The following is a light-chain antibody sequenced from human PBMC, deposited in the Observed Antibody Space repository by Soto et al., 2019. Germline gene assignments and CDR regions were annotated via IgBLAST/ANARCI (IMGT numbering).Light chain of an antibody. CDR3: QQSYSTPRT. Sequence: DIQMTQSPSSLSASVGDRVTITCRASQSISSYLNWSQQKPGKAPKLLIYAASSLQSGVPSRFSGSGSGTDFTLTISSLQPEDFATYYCQQSYSTPRTFGQGTKGEIK. J-gene: IGKJ1*01. CDR1: QSISSY. V-gene: IGKV1-39*01. CDR2: AAS.